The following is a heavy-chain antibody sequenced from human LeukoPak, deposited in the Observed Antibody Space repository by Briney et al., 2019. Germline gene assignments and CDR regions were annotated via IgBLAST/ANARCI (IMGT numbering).Heavy chain of an antibody. V-gene: IGHV5-51*01. Sequence: GESLHISCRWCGYSLSSYWIGGARQMPGKGLEWRGIIYPGDSDTRYSPSFQGQVTSSVDKSISTDYLQWRSLKASDTAIYYCARSGGSYLPRYVDVWGQGTTVTVSS. CDR1: GYSLSSYW. J-gene: IGHJ6*02. D-gene: IGHD1-26*01. CDR3: ARSGGSYLPRYVDV. CDR2: IYPGDSDT.